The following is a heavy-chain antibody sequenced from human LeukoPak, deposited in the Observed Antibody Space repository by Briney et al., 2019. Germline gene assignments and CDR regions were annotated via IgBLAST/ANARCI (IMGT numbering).Heavy chain of an antibody. V-gene: IGHV4-61*02. Sequence: SQTLSLTCTVSGGSISSGSYYWSWIRQPAGKGLEWIGRIYTSGSTNYNPSLKSRVTISVDTSKNQFSLKLSSVTAADTAVYYCARTYPPYYYYMDVWGKGTTVTVSS. J-gene: IGHJ6*03. CDR2: IYTSGST. CDR3: ARTYPPYYYYMDV. CDR1: GGSISSGSYY.